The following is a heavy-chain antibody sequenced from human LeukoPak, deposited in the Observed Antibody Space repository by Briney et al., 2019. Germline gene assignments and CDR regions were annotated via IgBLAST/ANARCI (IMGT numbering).Heavy chain of an antibody. J-gene: IGHJ3*02. CDR3: AKDGGKATATDAFDI. D-gene: IGHD3-10*01. CDR2: IWYDGSNK. V-gene: IGHV3-33*06. Sequence: GGSLRLSCAASGFTFSSYGMHWVRQAPGKGLEWVAVIWYDGSNKYYADSVKGRVTISRDNSKNTLYLQMNSLRAEDTAVYYCAKDGGKATATDAFDIWGQGTMVTVSP. CDR1: GFTFSSYG.